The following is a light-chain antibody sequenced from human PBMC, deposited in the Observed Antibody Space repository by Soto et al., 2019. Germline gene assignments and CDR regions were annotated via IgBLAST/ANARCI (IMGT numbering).Light chain of an antibody. Sequence: QSALTQPRSVSGSPGQSVTISCTGTSSDVGGYNYVSWYQQHPGKAPKLMIYDVSERPSGVPDRFSGSKSGNTASLTISGLQDEDEADYYCCSYGGSFYVFGTGTKVTVL. CDR3: CSYGGSFYV. V-gene: IGLV2-11*01. CDR2: DVS. CDR1: SSDVGGYNY. J-gene: IGLJ1*01.